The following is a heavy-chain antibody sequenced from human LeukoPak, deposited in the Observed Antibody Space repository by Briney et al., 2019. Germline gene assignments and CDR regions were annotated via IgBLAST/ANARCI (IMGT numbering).Heavy chain of an antibody. D-gene: IGHD3-10*02. V-gene: IGHV3-48*03. CDR2: ISSSGSTI. CDR3: ARDVPWFDP. J-gene: IGHJ5*02. CDR1: GFTFSSYE. Sequence: GGSLRLSCAASGFTFSSYEMNWVRQAPGKGLEWVSYISSSGSTIYYADSAKGRFTISRDNAKNSLYLQMNSLRAEDTAVYYCARDVPWFDPWGQGTLVTVSS.